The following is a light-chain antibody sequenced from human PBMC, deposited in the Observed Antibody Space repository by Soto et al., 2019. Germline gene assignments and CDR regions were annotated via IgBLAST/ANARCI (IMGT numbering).Light chain of an antibody. CDR1: DSNY. Sequence: QSALTQPPSASGSPGQSVTISCTGTDSNYVSWYQQHPGKAPKLLIYEVVKRPSGVPDRFYGYQSGNTASLTVSGLQAEDEADYHCTSYAGNNNLVFGGGTKLTV. V-gene: IGLV2-8*01. J-gene: IGLJ2*01. CDR3: TSYAGNNNLV. CDR2: EVV.